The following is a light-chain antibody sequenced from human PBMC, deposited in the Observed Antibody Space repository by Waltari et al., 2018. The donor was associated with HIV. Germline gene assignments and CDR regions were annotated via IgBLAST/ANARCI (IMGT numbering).Light chain of an antibody. Sequence: EIVLTQSPGTLSLSPGDRATLSCMTSEIINSTYLSWYQQKGDQPPRLLIYGASRRAPGIPDRFSGSGSRTDFNLTINRLEPEDFATYYCHQYGSSFWTFGQGTKVDVK. CDR3: HQYGSSFWT. CDR1: EIINSTY. V-gene: IGKV3-20*01. J-gene: IGKJ1*01. CDR2: GAS.